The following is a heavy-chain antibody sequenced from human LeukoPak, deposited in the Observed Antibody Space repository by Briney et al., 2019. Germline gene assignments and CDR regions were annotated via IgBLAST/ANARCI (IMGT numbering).Heavy chain of an antibody. D-gene: IGHD6-13*01. V-gene: IGHV3-23*01. Sequence: PGGSLRLSCAASGFTFSSYAMSWVRQAPGKGLEWVSAISGSGGSTYYADSVKGRFTISRDNSKNTLYLQMNSLRAEDTAVYYCAKGEDSSSWSPRPPYYYYYGMDVWGQGTTVTVSS. CDR2: ISGSGGST. CDR1: GFTFSSYA. J-gene: IGHJ6*02. CDR3: AKGEDSSSWSPRPPYYYYYGMDV.